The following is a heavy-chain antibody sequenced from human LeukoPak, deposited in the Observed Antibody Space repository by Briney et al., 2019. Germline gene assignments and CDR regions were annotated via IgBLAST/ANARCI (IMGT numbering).Heavy chain of an antibody. CDR1: GFTFSSYA. CDR3: AKHSSGINYDFWSGYYSTSSYYYYGMDV. V-gene: IGHV3-23*01. CDR2: ISGSGGST. Sequence: PGGSLRLSCAASGFTFSSYAMSWVRQAPGKGLEWVSAISGSGGSTYYADSVKGRFTISRDNSKNTLYLQMNSLRAEDTAVYYCAKHSSGINYDFWSGYYSTSSYYYYGMDVWGQGTTVTVSS. D-gene: IGHD3-3*01. J-gene: IGHJ6*02.